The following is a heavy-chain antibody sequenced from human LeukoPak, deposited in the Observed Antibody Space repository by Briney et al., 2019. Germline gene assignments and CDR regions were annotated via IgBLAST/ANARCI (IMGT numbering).Heavy chain of an antibody. D-gene: IGHD5-18*01. J-gene: IGHJ4*02. V-gene: IGHV1-18*04. Sequence: ASVKLSCKASGFGFSSYGINWVRQAPGQRLEWMGWISGYTGRTKYLQKMRGRLTMTTDTSTSTAYMELRSLRSDDTAVYYCARGDTAMVNDYWGQGTLVTVSS. CDR2: ISGYTGRT. CDR3: ARGDTAMVNDY. CDR1: GFGFSSYG.